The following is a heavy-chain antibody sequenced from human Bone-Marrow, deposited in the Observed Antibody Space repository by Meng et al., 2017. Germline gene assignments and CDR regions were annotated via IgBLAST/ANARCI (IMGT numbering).Heavy chain of an antibody. Sequence: QVQLVQSGDGVKKPGSSVKISCKASGGTFSSYAISWVRQAPGQGLEWMGGIIPIFGTANYAQKFQGRVTITADKSTSTAYMELSSLRSEDTAVYYCAREGAYGSGYTPWGQGTLVTVSS. V-gene: IGHV1-69*06. D-gene: IGHD3-22*01. CDR1: GGTFSSYA. CDR3: AREGAYGSGYTP. CDR2: IIPIFGTA. J-gene: IGHJ5*02.